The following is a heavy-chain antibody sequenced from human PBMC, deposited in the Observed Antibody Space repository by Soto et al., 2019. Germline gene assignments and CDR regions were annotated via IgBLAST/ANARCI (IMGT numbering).Heavy chain of an antibody. CDR1: GGSISSSSYY. CDR3: ARHADVLRYFDWLEYPPYYFDY. CDR2: IYYSGST. J-gene: IGHJ4*02. V-gene: IGHV4-39*01. Sequence: SETLSLTCTVSGGSISSSSYYWGWIRQPPGKGLEWIGSIYYSGSTYYNPSLKSRVTISVDTSKNQFSLKLSSVTAADTAVYYCARHADVLRYFDWLEYPPYYFDYWGQGTLVTVSS. D-gene: IGHD3-9*01.